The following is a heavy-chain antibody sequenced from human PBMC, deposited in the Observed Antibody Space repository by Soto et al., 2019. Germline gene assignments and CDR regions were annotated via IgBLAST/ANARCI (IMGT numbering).Heavy chain of an antibody. CDR1: GFTFSSYV. CDR2: ISGTGGDT. D-gene: IGHD5-12*01. V-gene: IGHV3-23*01. CDR3: AKGNNGYALFFDY. Sequence: EMQLLESGGGLVQPGGSLRLSCAASGFTFSSYVMNWVRQAPGKGLEWVATISGTGGDTYYADSVKGRFTVSRDNSKNTLFMQMNSLRAADTAVYYCAKGNNGYALFFDYWGQGTLVTVSS. J-gene: IGHJ4*02.